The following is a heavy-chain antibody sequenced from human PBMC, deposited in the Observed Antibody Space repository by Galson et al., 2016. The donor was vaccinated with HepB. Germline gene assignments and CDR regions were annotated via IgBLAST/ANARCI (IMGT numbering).Heavy chain of an antibody. CDR3: ARDKSPIVVVPGANSYYYYYGMDV. Sequence: SVKVSCKASGYTFSTYGITWVRQAPGQGLEWMGWISGYNGITNYAQMLQGGVTMTTDTSTATAFMELRSLGSDDTAVYYCARDKSPIVVVPGANSYYYYYGMDVWGEGTTVTVSS. CDR1: GYTFSTYG. J-gene: IGHJ6*04. D-gene: IGHD2-2*01. CDR2: ISGYNGIT. V-gene: IGHV1-18*01.